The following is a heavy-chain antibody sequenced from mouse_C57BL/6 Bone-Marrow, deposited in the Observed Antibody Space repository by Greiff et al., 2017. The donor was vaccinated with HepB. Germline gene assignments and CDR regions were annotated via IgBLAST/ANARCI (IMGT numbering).Heavy chain of an antibody. Sequence: GGGLVQPKGSLKLSCAASGFSFNTYAMNWVRQAPGKGLEWVARIRSKSNNYATYYADSVKDRFTISRDDSESMLYLQMNNLKTEDTAMYYCVTTVVATNWYFDVWGTGTTVTVSS. V-gene: IGHV10-1*01. CDR1: GFSFNTYA. J-gene: IGHJ1*03. CDR3: VTTVVATNWYFDV. CDR2: IRSKSNNYAT. D-gene: IGHD1-1*01.